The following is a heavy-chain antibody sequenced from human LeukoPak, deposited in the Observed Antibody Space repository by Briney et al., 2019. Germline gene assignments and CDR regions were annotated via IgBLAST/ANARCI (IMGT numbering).Heavy chain of an antibody. Sequence: PSQTLSLTCTVFGGSISSGSYYWSWIRQPAGKGLEWIGRIYTSGSTNYNPSLKSRVTMSVDTSKNQFSLKLSSVTAADTAVYYCAREQAVLLSLYYYYYMDVWGKGTTVTISS. CDR2: IYTSGST. CDR3: AREQAVLLSLYYYYYMDV. V-gene: IGHV4-61*02. CDR1: GGSISSGSYY. D-gene: IGHD2-8*01. J-gene: IGHJ6*03.